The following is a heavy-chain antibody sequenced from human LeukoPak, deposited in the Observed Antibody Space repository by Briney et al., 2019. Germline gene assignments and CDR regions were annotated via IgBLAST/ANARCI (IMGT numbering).Heavy chain of an antibody. Sequence: GGSLRLSCAASGFTFADYAMHWVRQTPGKGLEWVSGISWNSGNIDYADSVKGRFTITRDNAKNSLYLQMNSLRAEDTALYYCAKGRGYNYGYIFGYFDYWGQGTLVTVSS. CDR1: GFTFADYA. D-gene: IGHD5-18*01. CDR2: ISWNSGNI. V-gene: IGHV3-9*01. CDR3: AKGRGYNYGYIFGYFDY. J-gene: IGHJ4*02.